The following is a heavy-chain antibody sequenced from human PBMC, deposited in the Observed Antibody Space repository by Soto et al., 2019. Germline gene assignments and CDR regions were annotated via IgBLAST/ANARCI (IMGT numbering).Heavy chain of an antibody. CDR3: ARAPQLGYCSSTSCYHGGGAFDI. Sequence: ASVKVSCKASGGTFSSYAISWVRQAPGQGLEWMGGIIPIFGTANYAQKFQGRVTITADESTSTAYMELSSLRSEDTAVYYCARAPQLGYCSSTSCYHGGGAFDIWGQGTMVTVSS. D-gene: IGHD2-2*01. CDR1: GGTFSSYA. V-gene: IGHV1-69*13. J-gene: IGHJ3*02. CDR2: IIPIFGTA.